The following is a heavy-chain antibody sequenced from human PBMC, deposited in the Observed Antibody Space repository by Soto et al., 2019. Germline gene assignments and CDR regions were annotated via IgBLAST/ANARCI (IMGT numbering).Heavy chain of an antibody. D-gene: IGHD2-2*01. Sequence: PSETLSLTCTVSGGSISSSSYYWGWIRQPPGKGLEWIGSIYYSGSTYYNPSLKSRVTISVDTSKNQFSLKLSSVTAADTAVYYCARVLGYCSSTSCPFDYWGQGTLVTVSS. J-gene: IGHJ4*02. CDR3: ARVLGYCSSTSCPFDY. CDR2: IYYSGST. V-gene: IGHV4-39*01. CDR1: GGSISSSSYY.